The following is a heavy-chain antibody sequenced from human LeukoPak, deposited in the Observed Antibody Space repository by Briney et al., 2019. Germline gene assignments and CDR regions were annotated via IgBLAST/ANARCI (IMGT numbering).Heavy chain of an antibody. CDR3: ARDNADYSYEGTYWFDP. CDR1: GGSISSYY. CDR2: IYTSGST. J-gene: IGHJ5*02. V-gene: IGHV4-4*07. D-gene: IGHD5-18*01. Sequence: SETLSLTCTVSGGSISSYYWSWIRQPAGQGLEWIGRIYTSGSTNYNPSLKSRVTMSVDTSKNQFSLKLSSVTAADTAVYYCARDNADYSYEGTYWFDPWGQGTLVTVSS.